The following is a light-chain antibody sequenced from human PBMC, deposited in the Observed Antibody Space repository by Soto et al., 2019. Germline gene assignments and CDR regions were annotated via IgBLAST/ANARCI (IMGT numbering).Light chain of an antibody. Sequence: SYELTQPLSVAVALGQTARITCGGNNIGIKNVHWYQQRPGQAPVLAIYKDNKRPSGIPERFSGSNSGNTATLTISRVQAGDEADYYCQVGDFSLVLFGGGTKVTVL. CDR3: QVGDFSLVL. V-gene: IGLV3-9*01. CDR1: NIGIKN. J-gene: IGLJ2*01. CDR2: KDN.